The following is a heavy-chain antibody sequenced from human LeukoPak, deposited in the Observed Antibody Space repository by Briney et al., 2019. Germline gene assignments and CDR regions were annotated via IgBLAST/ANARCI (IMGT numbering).Heavy chain of an antibody. CDR1: GVTFSTFG. Sequence: GMSLRLSCAASGVTFSTFGMHWVRQAPGKGLEWVAVILFDGSNKYYGDSVKGRFTISRDNSKNTLYLQMNSLRAEDTAVYYCAKDKGGITYVIDYWGQGTLVTVSS. D-gene: IGHD1-1*01. CDR3: AKDKGGITYVIDY. CDR2: ILFDGSNK. V-gene: IGHV3-33*06. J-gene: IGHJ4*02.